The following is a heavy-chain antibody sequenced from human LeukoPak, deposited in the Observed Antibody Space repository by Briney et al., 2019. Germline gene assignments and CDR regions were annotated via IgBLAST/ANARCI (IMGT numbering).Heavy chain of an antibody. CDR1: GFTFSSFA. CDR2: ISSDGGRT. Sequence: PGGSLRLTCSASGFTFSSFAMFWVRQAPGKGLEYVSGISSDGGRTNYADSVKARFTISRDNSKVTLYLQMTSLRPEDTAIYYCVKDPSGNYFYFDYWGQGTLVTVSS. J-gene: IGHJ4*02. V-gene: IGHV3-64D*09. D-gene: IGHD1-26*01. CDR3: VKDPSGNYFYFDY.